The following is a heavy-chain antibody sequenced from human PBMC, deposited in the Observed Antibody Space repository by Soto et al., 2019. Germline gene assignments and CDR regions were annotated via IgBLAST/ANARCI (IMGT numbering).Heavy chain of an antibody. CDR3: ARDRXRITIFGVVIRADGMDV. J-gene: IGHJ6*02. CDR2: IIPIFGTA. V-gene: IGHV1-69*06. CDR1: GDTFSSYA. Sequence: SVKVSCKASGDTFSSYAISWVRQAPGQGLEWMGGIIPIFGTANYAQKFQGRVTITADKSTSTAYMELSSLRSEDTAVYYCARDRXRITIFGVVIRADGMDVWGQGTTVTVSS. D-gene: IGHD3-3*01.